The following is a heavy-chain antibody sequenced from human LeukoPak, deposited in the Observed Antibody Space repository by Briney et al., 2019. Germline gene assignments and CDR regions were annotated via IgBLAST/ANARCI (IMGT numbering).Heavy chain of an antibody. CDR3: ARDLRWPQEHDAFDI. V-gene: IGHV3-53*01. CDR1: GFTVSSNY. J-gene: IGHJ3*02. D-gene: IGHD4-23*01. Sequence: GGSLRLSCAASGFTVSSNYMSWVRQAPGKGLEWVSVIYSGGSTYYADSVKGRFTISRDNSKNTLYLQMNSLRAEDTAVYYCARDLRWPQEHDAFDIWGQGTMVTVSS. CDR2: IYSGGST.